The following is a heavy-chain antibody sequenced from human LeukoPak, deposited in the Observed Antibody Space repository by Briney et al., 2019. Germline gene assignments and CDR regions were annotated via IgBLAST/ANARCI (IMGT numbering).Heavy chain of an antibody. Sequence: SETLSLTCAVYGGSFSGYYWSWIRQPPGKGLEWIGEINHSGSTNYNPSLKSRVTISVDTSKNQFSLKLSSVTPDDTALYYCARGGLVRGTINSLIAFDIWGQGIMVTVSS. D-gene: IGHD3-10*01. CDR3: ARGGLVRGTINSLIAFDI. J-gene: IGHJ3*02. CDR1: GGSFSGYY. V-gene: IGHV4-34*01. CDR2: INHSGST.